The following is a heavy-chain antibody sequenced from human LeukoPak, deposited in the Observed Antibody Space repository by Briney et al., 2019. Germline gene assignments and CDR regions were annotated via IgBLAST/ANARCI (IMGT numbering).Heavy chain of an antibody. CDR1: GFTFSSYS. CDR3: ATDRGWRTSGYYLYYFEY. Sequence: GGSLRLSCAASGFTFSSYSMNWVRQAPGKGLEWVSYISSSSSTIYYADSVKGRFTISRDNAKNSLYLQMSSLRAEDTAVYYCATDRGWRTSGYYLYYFEYWGQGTLVTFSS. D-gene: IGHD3-3*01. CDR2: ISSSSSTI. J-gene: IGHJ4*02. V-gene: IGHV3-48*01.